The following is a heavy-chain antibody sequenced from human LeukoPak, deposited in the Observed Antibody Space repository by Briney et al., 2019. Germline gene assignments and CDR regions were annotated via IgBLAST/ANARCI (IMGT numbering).Heavy chain of an antibody. V-gene: IGHV4-4*02. CDR1: GGSISSSNW. D-gene: IGHD6-13*01. CDR3: ARHDRRYSSRRWFDP. J-gene: IGHJ5*02. CDR2: IYHSGST. Sequence: SGTLSLTCAVSGGSISSSNWWSWVRQPPGKGLEWIGEIYHSGSTNYNPSLKSRVTISVDKSKNQFSLKLSSVTAADTAVYYCARHDRRYSSRRWFDPWGQGTLVTVSS.